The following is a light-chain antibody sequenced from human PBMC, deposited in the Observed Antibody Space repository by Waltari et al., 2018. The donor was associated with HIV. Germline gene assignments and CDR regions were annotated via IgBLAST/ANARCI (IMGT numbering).Light chain of an antibody. V-gene: IGKV4-1*01. Sequence: DIVMTQSPDSLAVSLGERATINCKSSQSVLYSPNNKDSLSWFQKKPGQPPKLLIYWASTRDSGVPDRFSGSGSGTDFTLTIRSLQPEDVAVYYCQQYYTTPRTFGQGTKVEIK. J-gene: IGKJ1*01. CDR3: QQYYTTPRT. CDR1: QSVLYSPNNKDS. CDR2: WAS.